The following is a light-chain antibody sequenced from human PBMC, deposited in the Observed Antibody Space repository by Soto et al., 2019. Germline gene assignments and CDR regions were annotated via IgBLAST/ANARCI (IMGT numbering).Light chain of an antibody. V-gene: IGKV1-6*01. CDR2: AAV. Sequence: AIQMTQSPSSLSASLGDRAPITCRASQDIRNDLAWYQQKPGKSPNLLIFAAVNLQSGVTSMFRGGGYGKHLPLNISRLTPEDFANYYCLQHYNSSWTFGQGTKVDIK. J-gene: IGKJ1*01. CDR1: QDIRND. CDR3: LQHYNSSWT.